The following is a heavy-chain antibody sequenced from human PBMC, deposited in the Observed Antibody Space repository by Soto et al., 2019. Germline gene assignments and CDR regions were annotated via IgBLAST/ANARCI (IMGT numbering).Heavy chain of an antibody. Sequence: SVKVSCKASGGTFSSYAISWVRQAPGQGLEWMGGVIPIFGTANYAQKFQGRVTITADKSTSTAYMELSSLRSEDTAVYYCARDISSSKAFDIWGQGTMVTVSS. CDR2: VIPIFGTA. V-gene: IGHV1-69*06. J-gene: IGHJ3*02. CDR1: GGTFSSYA. CDR3: ARDISSSKAFDI. D-gene: IGHD6-13*01.